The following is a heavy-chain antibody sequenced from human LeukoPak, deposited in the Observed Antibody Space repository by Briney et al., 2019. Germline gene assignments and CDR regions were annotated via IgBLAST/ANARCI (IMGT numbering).Heavy chain of an antibody. CDR1: GFTFSSYG. Sequence: GGSLRLSCAASGFTFSSYGMHWVRQAPGKGLEWVAVIWYDGSNKYYADSVKGRFTISRDNSKNTLYLQMNSLRAEDTAVYYCAKGDDSGYDYGLVDYRGQGTLVTVSS. CDR2: IWYDGSNK. D-gene: IGHD5-12*01. V-gene: IGHV3-33*06. J-gene: IGHJ4*02. CDR3: AKGDDSGYDYGLVDY.